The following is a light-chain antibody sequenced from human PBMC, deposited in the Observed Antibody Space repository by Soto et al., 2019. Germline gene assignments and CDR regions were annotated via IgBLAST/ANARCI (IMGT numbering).Light chain of an antibody. CDR3: QQYNNWPPAT. CDR1: QSVSSK. J-gene: IGKJ1*01. Sequence: EIVMTQSPATLSVSPGERATLSCRASQSVSSKLAWYQQKPGQAPRPLIYRASTRATDIPARFSGSGSGTEFTLTISSLQSEDFAVYYCQQYNNWPPATFGQGTKV. V-gene: IGKV3-15*01. CDR2: RAS.